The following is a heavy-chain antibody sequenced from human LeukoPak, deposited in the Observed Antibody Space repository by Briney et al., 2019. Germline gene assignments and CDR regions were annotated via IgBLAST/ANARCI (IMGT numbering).Heavy chain of an antibody. D-gene: IGHD6-6*01. J-gene: IGHJ6*03. Sequence: GASVKVSCKASGGTFSSYAISWVRQAPGQGLEWMGGIIPIFGTANYAQKFQGRVTITADESTSTAYMELSSLRSEDTAVYYCARALVRGTGAGYYYYMDVWGKGTTVTISS. CDR3: ARALVRGTGAGYYYYMDV. CDR1: GGTFSSYA. CDR2: IIPIFGTA. V-gene: IGHV1-69*13.